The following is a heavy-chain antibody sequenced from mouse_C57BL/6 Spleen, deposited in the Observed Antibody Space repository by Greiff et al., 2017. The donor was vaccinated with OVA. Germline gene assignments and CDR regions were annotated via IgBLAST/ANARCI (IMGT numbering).Heavy chain of an antibody. CDR2: ISSKSSNNKN. V-gene: IGHV10-3*01. Sequence: EVKLKESGGGLVQPKGSLKLSCAASGFTFNTYAMHWVRQGPGKGLEWVARISSKSSNNKNYNADSVKARFTTYKDESQIMLYHEMNNLKTEDTAIYYCVRGEYLDYWGQGTTLTVSS. CDR3: VRGEYLDY. J-gene: IGHJ2*01. CDR1: GFTFNTYA.